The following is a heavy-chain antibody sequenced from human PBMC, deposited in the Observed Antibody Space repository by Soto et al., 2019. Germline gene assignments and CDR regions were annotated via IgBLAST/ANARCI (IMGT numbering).Heavy chain of an antibody. Sequence: PSQTLSLTCAVSGYPVSTNSAAWNWIRQSPSRGLEWLGRTYFKSKWYHEYAISVESRIIISTDTSKNQFFLQLNSVTAEDAAVYFCARGWGSGWYLDYWGQGALVTVSS. CDR3: ARGWGSGWYLDY. V-gene: IGHV6-1*01. D-gene: IGHD6-19*01. CDR2: TYFKSKWYH. CDR1: GYPVSTNSAA. J-gene: IGHJ4*02.